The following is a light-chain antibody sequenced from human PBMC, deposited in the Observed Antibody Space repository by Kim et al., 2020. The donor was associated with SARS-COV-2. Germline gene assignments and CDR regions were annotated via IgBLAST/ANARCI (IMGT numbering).Light chain of an antibody. V-gene: IGKV1-12*01. J-gene: IGKJ2*01. CDR3: QQDNTFPYT. CDR1: QDISSW. Sequence: DIQMTQSPSSVSASVGDRVTITCRASQDISSWLAWYQQKPGKAPNLLIYSTSTLQSGVPSRFSGSGSGTDFTLTISSLQPEDFATYYCQQDNTFPYTFGQGTKLEI. CDR2: STS.